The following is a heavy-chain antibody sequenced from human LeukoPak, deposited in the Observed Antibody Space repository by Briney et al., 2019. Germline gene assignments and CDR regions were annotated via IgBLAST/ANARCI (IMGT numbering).Heavy chain of an antibody. J-gene: IGHJ4*02. CDR3: ASVYGDYGSPASPIDY. Sequence: PSETLSLTCAVYGGSFSGYYWSWIRQPPGKGPEWIGEINHSGSTNYNPSLKSRVTISVDTSKNQFSLKLSSVTAADTAVYYCASVYGDYGSPASPIDYWGQGTLVTVSS. D-gene: IGHD4-17*01. V-gene: IGHV4-34*01. CDR2: INHSGST. CDR1: GGSFSGYY.